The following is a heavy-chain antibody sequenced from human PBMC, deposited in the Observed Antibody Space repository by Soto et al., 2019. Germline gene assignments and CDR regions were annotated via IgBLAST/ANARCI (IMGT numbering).Heavy chain of an antibody. V-gene: IGHV5-51*01. Sequence: GESLKISCKGSGYSFTSYWIGWVRQMPGKGLEWMGIIYPGDSYTNYSPSFQGHVTISADKSISTAYLQWSSLKASDTAMYYCARRYYYDSSGYYRSDYWGQGTLVTVSS. J-gene: IGHJ4*02. CDR3: ARRYYYDSSGYYRSDY. D-gene: IGHD3-22*01. CDR1: GYSFTSYW. CDR2: IYPGDSYT.